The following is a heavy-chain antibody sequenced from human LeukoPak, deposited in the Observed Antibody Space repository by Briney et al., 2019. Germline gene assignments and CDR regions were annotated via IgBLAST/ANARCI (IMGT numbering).Heavy chain of an antibody. J-gene: IGHJ4*02. CDR1: GGSISSSSYY. CDR3: ARDREYSS. V-gene: IGHV4-39*07. D-gene: IGHD6-6*01. CDR2: IYYSGST. Sequence: SETVSLTCTVSGGSISSSSYYWGWIRQPPGKGLEWIGSIYYSGSTYYNPSLKSRVTISVDTSKNQFSLKLSSVTAADTAVYYCARDREYSSWGQGTLVTVSS.